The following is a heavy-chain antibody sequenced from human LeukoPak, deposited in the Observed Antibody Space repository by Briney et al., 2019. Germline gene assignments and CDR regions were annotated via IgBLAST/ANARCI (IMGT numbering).Heavy chain of an antibody. CDR1: GGSISSYS. Sequence: SETLSLTCTVPGGSISSYSWSWIRQPPGKGLEWIWYIYYSGGTNYNPSLKSRVTISVDTSKNQFSLKLSSVTAADTAVYYCARGTYSSSWFHYWGQGTLVTVSS. J-gene: IGHJ4*02. CDR2: IYYSGGT. D-gene: IGHD6-13*01. V-gene: IGHV4-59*01. CDR3: ARGTYSSSWFHY.